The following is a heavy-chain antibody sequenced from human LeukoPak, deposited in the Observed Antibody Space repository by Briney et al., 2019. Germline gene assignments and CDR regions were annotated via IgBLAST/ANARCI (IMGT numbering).Heavy chain of an antibody. V-gene: IGHV3-23*01. CDR2: ISGTGANT. CDR1: GFTVSSNY. CDR3: AKNIRQLGNYYYYMDV. Sequence: PGGSLRLSCAASGFTVSSNYMSWVRQAPGKGPEWVSAISGTGANTFYADSVKGRFTISRDNSKNTLYLQMNSLRAEDTAIYYCAKNIRQLGNYYYYMDVWGKGTTVTVSS. J-gene: IGHJ6*03. D-gene: IGHD1-1*01.